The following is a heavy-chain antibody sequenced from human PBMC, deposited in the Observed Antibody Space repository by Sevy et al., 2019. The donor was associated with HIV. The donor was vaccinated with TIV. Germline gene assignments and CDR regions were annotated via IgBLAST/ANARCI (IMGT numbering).Heavy chain of an antibody. CDR2: FDPEDGEA. J-gene: IGHJ6*02. Sequence: GASVKVSCKVYGYTLTELSMHWVRQAPGKGLEWMGCFDPEDGEAIYSQSFQGRVTLTEDTSTDTAYMELSGLRSEDTAVYYCTGGGHGGGMDVWGQGTTVTVSS. CDR1: GYTLTELS. CDR3: TGGGHGGGMDV. V-gene: IGHV1-24*01. D-gene: IGHD2-15*01.